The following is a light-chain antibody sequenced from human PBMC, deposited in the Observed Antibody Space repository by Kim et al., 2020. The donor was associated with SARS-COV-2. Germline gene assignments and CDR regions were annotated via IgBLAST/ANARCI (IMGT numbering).Light chain of an antibody. CDR3: QQYNSYPIT. CDR2: KAS. Sequence: ASVGDRVTITCRASRSISSGLAWYQQKPWKAPKLLIYKASSLESGVPSRFSGSGSGTEFTLTISSLQPDDFATYYCQQYNSYPITFGQGTRLEIK. CDR1: RSISSG. J-gene: IGKJ5*01. V-gene: IGKV1-5*03.